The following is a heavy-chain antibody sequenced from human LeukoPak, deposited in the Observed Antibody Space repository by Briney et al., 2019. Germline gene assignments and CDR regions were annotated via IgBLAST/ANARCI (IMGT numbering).Heavy chain of an antibody. CDR2: IYYSGST. D-gene: IGHD3-22*01. V-gene: IGHV4-59*01. Sequence: SETLSLTCTVSGGSISSYYWSWIRQPPGKGLEWLGYIYYSGSTNYNPSLKSRVTISVDTSKNQFSLKLSSVTAADTAVYYCARVFYDSSGYYRGAFDIWGQGTMVTVSS. CDR1: GGSISSYY. J-gene: IGHJ3*02. CDR3: ARVFYDSSGYYRGAFDI.